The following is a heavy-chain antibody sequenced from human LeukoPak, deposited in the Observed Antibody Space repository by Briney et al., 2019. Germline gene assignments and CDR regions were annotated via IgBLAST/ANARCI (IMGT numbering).Heavy chain of an antibody. CDR2: ISSSSSYM. D-gene: IGHD3-16*01. CDR1: GFTFSSYS. Sequence: GGSLRLSCAASGFTFSSYSMNWVRQAPGKGLEWVSSISSSSSYMYYADSVKGRFTISRDNAKNSLYLQMNSLRAEDTAVYYCARVGGDYYYYGMDVWGQGTTVTVSS. J-gene: IGHJ6*02. V-gene: IGHV3-21*04. CDR3: ARVGGDYYYYGMDV.